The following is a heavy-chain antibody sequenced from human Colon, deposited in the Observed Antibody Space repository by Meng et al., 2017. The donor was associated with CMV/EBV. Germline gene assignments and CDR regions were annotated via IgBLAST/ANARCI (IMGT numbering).Heavy chain of an antibody. D-gene: IGHD3-22*01. CDR3: ASPYYYDSSGYNN. Sequence: QVRLQQWAAGLLKPSETLSPPCAVYGGSFSGYYWSWIRQPPGKGLEWIGEINHSGSTNYNPSLKSRVTISVDTSKNQFSLKLSSVTAADTAVYYCASPYYYDSSGYNNWGQGTLVTVPS. CDR2: INHSGST. V-gene: IGHV4-34*01. CDR1: GGSFSGYY. J-gene: IGHJ4*02.